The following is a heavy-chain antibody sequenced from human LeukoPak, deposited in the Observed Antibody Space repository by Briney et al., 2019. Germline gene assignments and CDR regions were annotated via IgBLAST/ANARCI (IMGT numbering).Heavy chain of an antibody. Sequence: PGGSLRLSCAASGFTFSNYYMHWVRQAPGEGLVWISGINTDGSSNYYGDSVKGRFTISRDNARKTLYLLMSSPRAEDSAIYYCVRYRPAPAWGQGTLVTVAS. CDR1: GFTFSNYY. CDR3: VRYRPAPA. CDR2: INTDGSSN. V-gene: IGHV3-74*01. D-gene: IGHD3-16*02. J-gene: IGHJ4*02.